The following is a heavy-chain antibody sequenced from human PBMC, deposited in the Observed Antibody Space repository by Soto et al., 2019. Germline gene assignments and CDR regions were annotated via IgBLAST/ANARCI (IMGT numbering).Heavy chain of an antibody. CDR2: ISYDGSNK. D-gene: IGHD3-10*01. Sequence: LRLSCAASGFTFSSYGMHWVRQAPGKGLEWVAVISYDGSNKYYADSVKGRFTISRDNSKNTLYLQMNSLRAEDTAVYYCAKGLFRFGESPFDYWGQGTLVTVSS. CDR3: AKGLFRFGESPFDY. CDR1: GFTFSSYG. V-gene: IGHV3-30*18. J-gene: IGHJ4*02.